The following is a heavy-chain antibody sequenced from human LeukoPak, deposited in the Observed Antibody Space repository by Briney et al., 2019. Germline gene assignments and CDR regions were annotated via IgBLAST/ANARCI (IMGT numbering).Heavy chain of an antibody. V-gene: IGHV4-4*09. Sequence: PSDTLSLTCTVSGGSITTYNWIWIRQTPGQALEWIGHIYSSGATKYNPSLKSRATILLDTSKNQLSLKLSSVSAADTAVYYCARRTPGPQLDEYVAYFFDHWGQGTQVTVSS. CDR1: GGSITTYN. J-gene: IGHJ4*02. D-gene: IGHD2-2*01. CDR3: ARRTPGPQLDEYVAYFFDH. CDR2: IYSSGAT.